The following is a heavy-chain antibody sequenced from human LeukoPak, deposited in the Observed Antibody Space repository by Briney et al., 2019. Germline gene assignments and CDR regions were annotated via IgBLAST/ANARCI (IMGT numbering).Heavy chain of an antibody. D-gene: IGHD3-3*01. Sequence: EASVKVSCKVSGYTLTELSMHWVRQAPGKGLEWMGGFDPEDGETIYAQKFQGRVTMTEDTSTDTAYMELSGLRSEDTAVYYCATVPIFGVVITPNWFDPWGQGTLVTVSS. CDR1: GYTLTELS. J-gene: IGHJ5*02. CDR3: ATVPIFGVVITPNWFDP. CDR2: FDPEDGET. V-gene: IGHV1-24*01.